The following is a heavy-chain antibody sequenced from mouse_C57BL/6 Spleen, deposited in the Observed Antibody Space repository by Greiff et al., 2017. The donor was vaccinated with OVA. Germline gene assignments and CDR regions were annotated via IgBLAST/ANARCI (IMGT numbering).Heavy chain of an antibody. Sequence: DVQLQESGGGLVKPGGSLKLSCAASGFTFSDYGMHWVRQAPEKGLEWVAYISSGSSTIYYADTVTGRFTISRDNAKNTLFLQMTSLRAEDTAMYYCARDPYDYDWYFDVWGTGTTVTVSS. D-gene: IGHD2-4*01. J-gene: IGHJ1*03. CDR1: GFTFSDYG. V-gene: IGHV5-17*01. CDR3: ARDPYDYDWYFDV. CDR2: ISSGSSTI.